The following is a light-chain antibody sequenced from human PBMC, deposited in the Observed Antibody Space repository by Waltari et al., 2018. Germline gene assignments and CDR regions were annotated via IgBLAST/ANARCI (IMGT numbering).Light chain of an antibody. Sequence: QSALTQPASVSWSPGQSITISCTGTSSDVGGYDYVSWYQQRPVKAPKVMIYDVSNRPSGVSNRFSGSKSGNTASLAISGLQAEDEADYYCSSYTSTTTVIFGGGTKLTVL. CDR3: SSYTSTTTVI. V-gene: IGLV2-14*03. CDR1: SSDVGGYDY. J-gene: IGLJ2*01. CDR2: DVS.